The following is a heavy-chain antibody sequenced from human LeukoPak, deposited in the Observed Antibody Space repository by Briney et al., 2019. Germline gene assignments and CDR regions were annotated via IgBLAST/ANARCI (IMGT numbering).Heavy chain of an antibody. CDR2: IKQDGSEK. J-gene: IGHJ4*02. CDR1: GFTFSSYW. V-gene: IGHV3-7*01. Sequence: PGGSLRLSCAASGFTFSSYWMSWVRQAPGKGLEWVANIKQDGSEKYYVDSVKGRFTISRDNAKNSLYLQMNSLRAEDTAVYYCARTLYDFWSGYYLDYWGQGTLVTVSS. D-gene: IGHD3-3*01. CDR3: ARTLYDFWSGYYLDY.